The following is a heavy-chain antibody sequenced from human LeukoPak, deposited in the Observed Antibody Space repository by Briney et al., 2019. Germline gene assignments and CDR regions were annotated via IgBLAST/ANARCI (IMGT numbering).Heavy chain of an antibody. CDR3: AKGSAQWELYDY. CDR1: GFIFNSYA. J-gene: IGHJ4*02. Sequence: GGPLSLSCAASGFIFNSYALSWVRRPPGRGLEWVSAIVGDGDGVTFYTNSVKGRFTISRDNSKNTLYLQMNSLRAEDTAVYYCAKGSAQWELYDYWGQGTLVTVSS. CDR2: IVGDGDGVT. V-gene: IGHV3-23*01. D-gene: IGHD4-23*01.